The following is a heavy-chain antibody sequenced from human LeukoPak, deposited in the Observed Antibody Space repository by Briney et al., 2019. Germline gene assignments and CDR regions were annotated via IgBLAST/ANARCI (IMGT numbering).Heavy chain of an antibody. CDR1: GGSISSYY. CDR3: ARHSQATSNPLDY. D-gene: IGHD5-12*01. CDR2: IYYSGST. V-gene: IGHV4-59*08. Sequence: PSETLSLTCTVSGGSISSYYWSWIRQPPGKGLEWIGYIYYSGSTNYNPSLKSRVTISVDTSKNQFSLRLSSVTAADTAVYYCARHSQATSNPLDYWGQGTLVTVSS. J-gene: IGHJ4*02.